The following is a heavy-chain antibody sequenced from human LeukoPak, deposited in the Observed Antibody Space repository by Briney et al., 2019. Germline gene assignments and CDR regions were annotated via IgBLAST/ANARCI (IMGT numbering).Heavy chain of an antibody. J-gene: IGHJ4*02. CDR3: ASSSSWYKPCFDY. CDR1: GFTFSSYA. Sequence: PGGSLRLSCAASGFTFSSYAMHWVRQAPGKGLEYVSAISSNGGSTYYANTVKGRFTISRDNSQNTLYLQMGSLRAEDMAVYYCASSSSWYKPCFDYWGQGTLVTVSS. D-gene: IGHD6-13*01. V-gene: IGHV3-64*01. CDR2: ISSNGGST.